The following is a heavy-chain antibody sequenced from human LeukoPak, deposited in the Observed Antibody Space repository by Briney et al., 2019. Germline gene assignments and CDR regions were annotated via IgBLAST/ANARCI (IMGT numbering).Heavy chain of an antibody. V-gene: IGHV3-7*05. CDR2: IKQDGNEK. Sequence: QSGGSLRLSCAASGFTFSSYWMSWVRQAPGKGLEWVANIKQDGNEKYYVDSVKGRFTISRDTAKNTLYLQMNSLRAEDTAVYYCARDGRSGNFDKWGQGTLVSVSS. CDR1: GFTFSSYW. D-gene: IGHD1-26*01. J-gene: IGHJ4*02. CDR3: ARDGRSGNFDK.